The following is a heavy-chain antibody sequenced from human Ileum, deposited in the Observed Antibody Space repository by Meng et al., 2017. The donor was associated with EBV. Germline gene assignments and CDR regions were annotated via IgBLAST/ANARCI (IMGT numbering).Heavy chain of an antibody. D-gene: IGHD2-8*01. V-gene: IGHV4-4*02. Sequence: QVQLRASGPGLVKSSGTLSLTCGVSGDSMTNNNWWTWVRQPPGKGLEWIGEIYHSGSTNYNPSLQSRATISVDMSKKQFSLKLRSVTAADTAVYYCARTGVGLAFDYWGLGTLVTVSS. CDR2: IYHSGST. CDR3: ARTGVGLAFDY. CDR1: GDSMTNNNW. J-gene: IGHJ4*02.